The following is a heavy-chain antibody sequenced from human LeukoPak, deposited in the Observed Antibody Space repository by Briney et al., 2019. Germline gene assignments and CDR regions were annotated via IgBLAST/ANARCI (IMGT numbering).Heavy chain of an antibody. V-gene: IGHV4-61*02. CDR3: ARDRRHSNRIDYFDY. D-gene: IGHD6-13*01. Sequence: PSETLSLTCTVSGGSISSSSYYWSWIRQPAGKGLEWIGRIYTSGSTNYNPSLKSRVTMSVDTSKNQFSLKLSSVTAADTAVYYCARDRRHSNRIDYFDYWGQGTLVTVSS. J-gene: IGHJ4*02. CDR1: GGSISSSSYY. CDR2: IYTSGST.